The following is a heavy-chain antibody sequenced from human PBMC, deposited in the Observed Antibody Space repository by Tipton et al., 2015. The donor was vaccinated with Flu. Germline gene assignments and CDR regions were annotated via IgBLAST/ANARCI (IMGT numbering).Heavy chain of an antibody. CDR1: GGSISSGSYY. V-gene: IGHV4-61*02. CDR3: ARCGYSYGYGKNYYYYGMDL. Sequence: TLSLTCTVSGGSISSGSYYWSWIRQPAGKGLEWIGRIYTSGSTNYNPSLKSRVTISVDTSKNQFSLKLSSVTAADTAVYYCARCGYSYGYGKNYYYYGMDLGGQGTTVTVS. J-gene: IGHJ6*02. CDR2: IYTSGST. D-gene: IGHD5-18*01.